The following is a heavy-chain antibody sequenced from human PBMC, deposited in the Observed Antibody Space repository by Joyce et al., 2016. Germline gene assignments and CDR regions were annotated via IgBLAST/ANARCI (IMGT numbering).Heavy chain of an antibody. CDR1: GFTLSGSS. V-gene: IGHV3-73*02. J-gene: IGHJ6*02. D-gene: IGHD3-3*01. Sequence: EVQLVESGGGLVQPGGSLKLSCAVSGFTLSGSSVHWVRQASGKGLEWVGRSRSKANGDATAYAASVKGRFSISRDDSKNTAYLKMNSLKTEDTAVYYCSNYDLWSGYSPSRDVWGQGSTVTVSS. CDR3: SNYDLWSGYSPSRDV. CDR2: SRSKANGDAT.